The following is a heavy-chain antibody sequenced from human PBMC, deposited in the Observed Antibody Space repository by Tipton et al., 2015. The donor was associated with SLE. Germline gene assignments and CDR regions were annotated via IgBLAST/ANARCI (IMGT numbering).Heavy chain of an antibody. CDR1: GDSISSHY. J-gene: IGHJ3*02. V-gene: IGHV4-59*11. Sequence: TLSLTCTVSGDSISSHYWTWIRQPPGKGLEWIGYIYYRGSTNYNPSLKSRVTISVDTSKNQFSLKLSSVTAADTAVYYCARSSGWRQGAFDIWGQGTMVTVSS. CDR2: IYYRGST. CDR3: ARSSGWRQGAFDI. D-gene: IGHD6-19*01.